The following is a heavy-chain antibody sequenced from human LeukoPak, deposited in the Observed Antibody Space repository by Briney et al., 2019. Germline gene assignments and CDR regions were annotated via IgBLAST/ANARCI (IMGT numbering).Heavy chain of an antibody. D-gene: IGHD6-25*01. J-gene: IGHJ4*02. V-gene: IGHV5-51*01. CDR2: IYPGDSDT. Sequence: PGESLKISCKVSGYSFTSYWIGWVRQMPGKGLEWLGTIYPGDSDTRYSPSFQGQVTISADKSISTAFLQWSSLKASDTAMYYCARQSRGRAAVGTSDYWGQGTLVTVSS. CDR3: ARQSRGRAAVGTSDY. CDR1: GYSFTSYW.